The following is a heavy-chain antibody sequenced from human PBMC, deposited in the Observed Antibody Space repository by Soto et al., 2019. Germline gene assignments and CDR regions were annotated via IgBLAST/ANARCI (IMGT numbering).Heavy chain of an antibody. D-gene: IGHD3-3*01. Sequence: SETLSLTCTVSGGSVSSGSYYWSWIRQPPGKGLEWIGYIYYSGSTNYNPSLKSRVTISVDTSKNQFSLKLSSVTAADTAVYYCARETPRVFWCGYSRDYHHDVKAFWGQGSTV. V-gene: IGHV4-61*01. CDR1: GGSVSSGSYY. CDR2: IYYSGST. J-gene: IGHJ6*02. CDR3: ARETPRVFWCGYSRDYHHDVKAF.